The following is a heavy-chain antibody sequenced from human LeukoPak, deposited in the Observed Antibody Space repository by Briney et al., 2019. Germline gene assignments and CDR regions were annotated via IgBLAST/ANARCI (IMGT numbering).Heavy chain of an antibody. V-gene: IGHV3-13*05. CDR2: IGTAGDP. CDR1: GFTFSSYD. D-gene: IGHD2-15*01. J-gene: IGHJ3*02. Sequence: GGSLRLSCAASGFTFSSYDMHWVRQATGKRLEWVSAIGTAGDPYYPGSVKGRFTISRENAKNSLYLQMISLRAGDTAVYYCARGLRYCSGGSCYNSDGFDIWGQGTMVTVSS. CDR3: ARGLRYCSGGSCYNSDGFDI.